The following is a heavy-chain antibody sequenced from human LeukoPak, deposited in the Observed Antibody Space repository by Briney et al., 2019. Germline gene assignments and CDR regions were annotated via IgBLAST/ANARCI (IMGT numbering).Heavy chain of an antibody. J-gene: IGHJ4*02. D-gene: IGHD3-22*01. CDR1: GFTFSSYA. CDR3: AKESTYYYDSSGIVDY. Sequence: AGSLRLSCAASGFTFSSYAMSWVRQAPGKGLEWVSAISGSGGSTYYADSVKGRFTISRDNSKNTLYLQMNSLRAEDTAVYYCAKESTYYYDSSGIVDYWGQGTLVTVSS. CDR2: ISGSGGST. V-gene: IGHV3-23*01.